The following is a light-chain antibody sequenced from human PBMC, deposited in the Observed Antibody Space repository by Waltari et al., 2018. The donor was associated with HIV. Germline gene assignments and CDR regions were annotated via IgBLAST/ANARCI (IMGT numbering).Light chain of an antibody. J-gene: IGLJ2*01. V-gene: IGLV1-40*01. CDR1: SSTIRAGSD. CDR3: QSYDSSLSGWVV. CDR2: GTN. Sequence: QSVLTQPPSVSGAPGQRVTISCTGSSSTIRAGSDVHWYQQLPGTAPTLLIYGTNNRPSGVPDRFSGSKSGTSASLAITGLQAEDEAEYYCQSYDSSLSGWVVFGGGTKVTVL.